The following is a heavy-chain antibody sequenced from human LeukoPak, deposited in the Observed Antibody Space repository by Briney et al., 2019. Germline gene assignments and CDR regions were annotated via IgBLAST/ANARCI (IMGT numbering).Heavy chain of an antibody. V-gene: IGHV4-59*12. J-gene: IGHJ6*03. CDR1: GDSISSYY. Sequence: TSETLSLTCTVSGDSISSYYWSWIRQPPGKGLEWIGYIYYSGITSYKPSLKSRVTMSVDTSKNKFSLKLISVTAADTAVYYCARTPSDYYYYYMDVWGKGTTVTVSS. CDR3: ARTPSDYYYYYMDV. D-gene: IGHD2-15*01. CDR2: IYYSGIT.